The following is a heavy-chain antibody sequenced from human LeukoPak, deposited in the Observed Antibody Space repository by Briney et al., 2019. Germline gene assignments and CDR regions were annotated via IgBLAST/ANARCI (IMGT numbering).Heavy chain of an antibody. CDR1: GGTFSSYA. D-gene: IGHD3-22*01. V-gene: IGHV1-69*04. CDR3: ARDLGIVVGTLNYYFDY. CDR2: IIPILGIA. Sequence: LVKVSCKASGGTFSSYAISWVRQAPGQGLEWMGRIIPILGIANYAQKFQGRVTITADKSTSTAYMELSSLRSEDTAVYYCARDLGIVVGTLNYYFDYWGQGTLVTVSS. J-gene: IGHJ4*02.